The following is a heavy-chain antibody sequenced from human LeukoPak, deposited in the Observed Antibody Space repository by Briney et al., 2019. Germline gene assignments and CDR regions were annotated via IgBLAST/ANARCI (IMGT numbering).Heavy chain of an antibody. J-gene: IGHJ6*03. CDR3: ARVVQDIVVVPAAPYYYYYMDV. Sequence: ASVKVSCKASGGTFSSYAISWVRQAPGQGLEWMGGIIPIFGTANYAQKFQGRVTITTDESTSTAYMELSSLRSEDTAVYYCARVVQDIVVVPAAPYYYYYMDVWGKGTTVTVSS. CDR2: IIPIFGTA. V-gene: IGHV1-69*05. D-gene: IGHD2-2*01. CDR1: GGTFSSYA.